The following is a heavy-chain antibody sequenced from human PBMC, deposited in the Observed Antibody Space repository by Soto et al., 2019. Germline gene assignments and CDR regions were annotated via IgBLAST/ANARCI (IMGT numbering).Heavy chain of an antibody. CDR1: GYTFTSYG. J-gene: IGHJ6*02. CDR2: ISAYNGNT. D-gene: IGHD3-3*01. CDR3: ARSHYDFWSGYLYYYYYGMDV. Sequence: ASVKVSCKASGYTFTSYGISWVRQAPGQGLEWMGWISAYNGNTNYAQKLQGRVTMTTDTSTSTAYMELRSLRSDDKAVYYCARSHYDFWSGYLYYYYYGMDVWGQGATVTVYS. V-gene: IGHV1-18*01.